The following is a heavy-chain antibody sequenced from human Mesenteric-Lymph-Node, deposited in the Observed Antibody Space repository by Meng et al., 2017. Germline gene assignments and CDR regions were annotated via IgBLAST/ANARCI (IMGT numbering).Heavy chain of an antibody. D-gene: IGHD4-23*01. Sequence: GESLKISCTVSGFTFSSYAMTWVRQVPGKGLEWVSIIGLSAGNTYYADSVKGRFTISRDNSKNTLYLEMKSMRAEDTSVYYCVTDQGGNLYYYYGMDVWGQGTTVTVSS. V-gene: IGHV3-23*01. CDR2: IGLSAGNT. CDR3: VTDQGGNLYYYYGMDV. J-gene: IGHJ6*02. CDR1: GFTFSSYA.